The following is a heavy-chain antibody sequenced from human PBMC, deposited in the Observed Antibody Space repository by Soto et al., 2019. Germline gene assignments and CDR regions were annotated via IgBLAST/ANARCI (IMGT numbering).Heavy chain of an antibody. Sequence: QLQLQESGPGLVKPSETLSLTCTVSGGSISSSSYYWGWIRQPPGKGLEWIGSIYYSGSTYYNPSLKSRVTISGDTSKNQFSLKLSYVTAADTAVYYCARHTPAISISDHWGQGTLVTVSS. D-gene: IGHD2-15*01. CDR2: IYYSGST. CDR3: ARHTPAISISDH. J-gene: IGHJ4*02. V-gene: IGHV4-39*01. CDR1: GGSISSSSYY.